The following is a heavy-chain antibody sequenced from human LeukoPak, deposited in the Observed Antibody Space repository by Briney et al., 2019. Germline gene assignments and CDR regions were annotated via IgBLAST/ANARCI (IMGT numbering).Heavy chain of an antibody. CDR2: IYYSGNT. CDR3: ARDPAAAGTFDY. V-gene: IGHV4-31*03. D-gene: IGHD6-13*01. CDR1: GGSISSGGYY. Sequence: SETLSLTCTVSGGSISSGGYYWSWIPQHPGKGLEWFGNIYYSGNTYYNPSLKSRVTISVDTSKNQFSLKLSSVTAADTAVYYCARDPAAAGTFDYWGQGTLVTVSS. J-gene: IGHJ4*02.